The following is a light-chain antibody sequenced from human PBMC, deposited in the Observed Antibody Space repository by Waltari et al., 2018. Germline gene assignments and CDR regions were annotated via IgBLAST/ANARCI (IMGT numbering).Light chain of an antibody. CDR2: RDT. CDR3: HVWDSSFRMV. CDR1: NIGSKN. J-gene: IGLJ3*02. V-gene: IGLV3-9*01. Sequence: SYELTQPLSVSVAQGQTATIPCGETNIGSKNVHWLQQRPGQAPVLVIYRDTNRPPGIPERFSGSNSGKTATLTISRAQAADEADYYCHVWDSSFRMVFGGGTKLTVL.